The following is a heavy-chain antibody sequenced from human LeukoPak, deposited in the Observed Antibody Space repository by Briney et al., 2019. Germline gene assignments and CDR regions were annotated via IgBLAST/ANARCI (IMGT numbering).Heavy chain of an antibody. Sequence: SETLSLTCTVSGGSISSYYWSWIRRPAGKGLEWIGRIYTSGSTNYNPSLKSRVTMSVDTSKNQFSLKLSSVTAADTAVYYCARYYDSSGYYFSGADHWGQGTLVTVFS. V-gene: IGHV4-4*07. CDR2: IYTSGST. CDR3: ARYYDSSGYYFSGADH. D-gene: IGHD3-22*01. J-gene: IGHJ5*02. CDR1: GGSISSYY.